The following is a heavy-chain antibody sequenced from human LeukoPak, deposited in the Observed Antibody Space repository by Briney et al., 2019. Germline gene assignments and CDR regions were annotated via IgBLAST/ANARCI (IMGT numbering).Heavy chain of an antibody. J-gene: IGHJ6*02. CDR1: GFTFSSYA. CDR3: AKKQLRLKYYYGMDV. D-gene: IGHD5-18*01. V-gene: IGHV3-23*01. Sequence: GGSLRLSCAASGFTFSSYAMSWVRQAPGKGLEWVSAISGSGGSTYYADSVKGRFTISRDNSKNTLYLQMNSLRAEDTAVYYYAKKQLRLKYYYGMDVWGQGTTVTVSS. CDR2: ISGSGGST.